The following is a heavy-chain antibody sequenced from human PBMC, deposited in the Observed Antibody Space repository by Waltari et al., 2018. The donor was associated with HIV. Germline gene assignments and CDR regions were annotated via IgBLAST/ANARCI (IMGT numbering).Heavy chain of an antibody. J-gene: IGHJ6*02. CDR1: VFTFRTSS. Sequence: EVRLVASGGGLVKPGGSLRLSCAASVFTFRTSSLNLVRQAPGKGLEWVSSISHSFMYIYYADSVKGRFTISRDNAKNSLYLQMDSLRAEDTGVYYCARGSGSYGGRAMDVWGQGTTVTVSS. V-gene: IGHV3-21*02. CDR3: ARGSGSYGGRAMDV. D-gene: IGHD3-10*01. CDR2: ISHSFMYI.